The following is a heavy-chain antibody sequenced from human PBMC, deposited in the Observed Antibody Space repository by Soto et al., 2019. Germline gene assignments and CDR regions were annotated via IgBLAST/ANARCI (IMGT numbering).Heavy chain of an antibody. CDR2: IYPGDSDT. D-gene: IGHD4-4*01. V-gene: IGHV5-51*01. CDR1: GYTFTSYW. CDR3: ARRGTVTTLSGNYYYGMDV. Sequence: GESLKISCQASGYTFTSYWIGWVRQMPGKGLEWMGIIYPGDSDTRYSPSFQGQVTISADKSSSTAYLPWNSLKASDTAMYYCARRGTVTTLSGNYYYGMDVWCQGTTVTVSS. J-gene: IGHJ6*02.